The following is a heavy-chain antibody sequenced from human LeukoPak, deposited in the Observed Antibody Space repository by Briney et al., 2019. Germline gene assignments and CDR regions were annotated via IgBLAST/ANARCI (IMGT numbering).Heavy chain of an antibody. CDR1: GFTFSSYA. V-gene: IGHV3-23*01. CDR2: ISGSGGST. Sequence: GGSLRLSCAASGFTFSSYAMSWVRQAPGKGLEWVSAISGSGGSTYYADSVKGRFTISRDNSKNTLYLQMNSLRAEDTAVYYCAKRHYDFWSGYQNQMYYFYYWGQGTLVTVSS. J-gene: IGHJ4*02. D-gene: IGHD3-3*01. CDR3: AKRHYDFWSGYQNQMYYFYY.